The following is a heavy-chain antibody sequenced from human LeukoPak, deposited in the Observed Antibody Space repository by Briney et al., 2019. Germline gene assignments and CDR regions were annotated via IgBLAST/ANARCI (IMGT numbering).Heavy chain of an antibody. Sequence: SVKVSCKASGGTFSSYAISWVRQAPGQGLEWMGRIIPILGIANYAQKFQGRVTITADKSTSTAYMELSSLRSEDTAVYYCARAPRGELPSYFDCWGQGTLVTVSS. CDR2: IIPILGIA. CDR1: GGTFSSYA. J-gene: IGHJ4*02. D-gene: IGHD1-26*01. V-gene: IGHV1-69*04. CDR3: ARAPRGELPSYFDC.